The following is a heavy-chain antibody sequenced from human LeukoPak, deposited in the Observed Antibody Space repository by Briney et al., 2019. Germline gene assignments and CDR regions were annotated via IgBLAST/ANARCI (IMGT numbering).Heavy chain of an antibody. CDR3: ATGLIYNSGSPSTSP. CDR1: GYTLTELS. D-gene: IGHD1-26*01. V-gene: IGHV1-24*01. J-gene: IGHJ5*02. Sequence: GASVKVSCKVSGYTLTELSMHWVRQAPGKGLEWMGGFDPEDGETIYAQKFQGRVTMTEDTSTDTAYMELSSLRSEDTAVYYCATGLIYNSGSPSTSPWGQGTLVTVSS. CDR2: FDPEDGET.